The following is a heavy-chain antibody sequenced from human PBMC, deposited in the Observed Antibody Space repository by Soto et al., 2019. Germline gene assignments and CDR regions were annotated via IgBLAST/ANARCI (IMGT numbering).Heavy chain of an antibody. V-gene: IGHV3-30-3*01. CDR1: GLNFSSYA. CDR3: ARSYDSSGSYHFDY. J-gene: IGHJ4*02. D-gene: IGHD3-22*01. Sequence: SLILSFSASGLNFSSYAMHLVRQAPGKGLEWVAVISYDGSNKYYADSVKGRFTISRDNSKNTLYLQMNSLRAEDTDVYYCARSYDSSGSYHFDYWGQGTLVTVSS. CDR2: ISYDGSNK.